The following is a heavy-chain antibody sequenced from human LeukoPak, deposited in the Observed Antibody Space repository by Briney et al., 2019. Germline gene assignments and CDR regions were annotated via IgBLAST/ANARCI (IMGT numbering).Heavy chain of an antibody. V-gene: IGHV3-53*04. CDR3: GRVGEHFVWYLDL. CDR2: LYSGSDT. D-gene: IGHD3-10*01. CDR1: RFTLSTNY. Sequence: GGSLRLSCAASRFTLSTNYMNWVRPAPGKGLEWVSILYSGSDTYYADSVMGRFTISSHSTKNIQSLHMNNLRSEDTAVHYFGRVGEHFVWYLDLWGRGTLVTVSS. J-gene: IGHJ2*01.